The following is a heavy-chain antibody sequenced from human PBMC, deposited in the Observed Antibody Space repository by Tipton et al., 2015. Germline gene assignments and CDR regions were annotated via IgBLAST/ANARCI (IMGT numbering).Heavy chain of an antibody. V-gene: IGHV3-30*03. CDR3: ARSRGCDY. J-gene: IGHJ4*02. CDR1: GFTFSSYA. Sequence: RSLRLSCAASGFTFSSYAMHWVRQAPGKGLEWVAVISYDGSKKYYADSVKGRFTISRDNSKNTLDLQMNSLRAEDTAVYYCARSRGCDYWGQGTLVTVSS. CDR2: ISYDGSKK. D-gene: IGHD3-10*01.